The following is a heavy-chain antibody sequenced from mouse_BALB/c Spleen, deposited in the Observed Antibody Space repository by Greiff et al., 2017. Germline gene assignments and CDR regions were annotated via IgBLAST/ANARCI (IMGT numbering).Heavy chain of an antibody. D-gene: IGHD1-1*02. CDR1: GYSITSDYA. CDR2: ISYSGST. Sequence: EVQLQQSGPGLVKPSQSLSLTCTVTGYSITSDYAWNWIRQFPGNKLEWMGYISYSGSTSYNPSLKSRISITRDTSKNQFFLQLNSVTTEDTATYYCARGGYGGWFAYWGQGTLVTVSA. J-gene: IGHJ3*01. CDR3: ARGGYGGWFAY. V-gene: IGHV3-2*02.